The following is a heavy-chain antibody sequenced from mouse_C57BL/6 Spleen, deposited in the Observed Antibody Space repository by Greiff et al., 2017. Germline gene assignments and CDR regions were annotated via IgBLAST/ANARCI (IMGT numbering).Heavy chain of an antibody. D-gene: IGHD2-3*01. CDR3: ARDGYYGWYFDV. CDR1: GFTFSDYY. Sequence: EVQLVESEGGLVQPGSSMKLSCTASGFTFSDYYMAWVRQVPEKGLEWVANINYDGSSTYYLDSLKSRFIISRDNAKNILYLQMSSLKSEDTATYYCARDGYYGWYFDVWGTGATVTVSS. V-gene: IGHV5-16*01. CDR2: INYDGSST. J-gene: IGHJ1*03.